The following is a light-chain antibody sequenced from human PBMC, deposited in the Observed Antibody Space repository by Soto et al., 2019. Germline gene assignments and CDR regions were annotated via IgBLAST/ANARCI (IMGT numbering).Light chain of an antibody. CDR3: GTWDSSLSAVV. Sequence: QSVLTQPTSVSAAPGQKVTISCSGSSSNIGNNYVSWYQQLPGTAPKLLIYDNNKRPSGIPDRFSGSKSGTSATLGITGLQTGDEADYYCGTWDSSLSAVVFGGWTKLTVL. CDR2: DNN. J-gene: IGLJ2*01. V-gene: IGLV1-51*01. CDR1: SSNIGNNY.